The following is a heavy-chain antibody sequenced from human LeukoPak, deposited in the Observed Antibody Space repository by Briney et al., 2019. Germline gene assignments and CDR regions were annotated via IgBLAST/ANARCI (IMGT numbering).Heavy chain of an antibody. D-gene: IGHD2/OR15-2a*01. CDR3: AKVVRTGNSMFDF. CDR2: FSETNSGK. V-gene: IGHV3-23*01. J-gene: IGHJ4*02. Sequence: GGSLRLSCAASGFTFSSYAMSWVRQAPGKGLEWVSGFSETNSGKYYADSVKGRFTISRDNSRNTLYLQMNSLGAEDTAEYFCAKVVRTGNSMFDFWGQGTLVTVSS. CDR1: GFTFSSYA.